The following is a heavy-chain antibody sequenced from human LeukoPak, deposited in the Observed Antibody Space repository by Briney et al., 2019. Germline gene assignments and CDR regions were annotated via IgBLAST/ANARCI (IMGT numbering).Heavy chain of an antibody. V-gene: IGHV1-2*02. J-gene: IGHJ4*02. CDR3: ARDLHSSWYPGLDY. CDR2: INPNSGGT. D-gene: IGHD6-13*01. CDR1: GYTFTGYY. Sequence: GASVKVSCKASGYTFTGYYMHWVRQAPGQGLEWMGWINPNSGGTNYAQKFQGRVTMTRDTSISTAYMELSRLRSDDTAVYYCARDLHSSWYPGLDYWGQGTLVTVSS.